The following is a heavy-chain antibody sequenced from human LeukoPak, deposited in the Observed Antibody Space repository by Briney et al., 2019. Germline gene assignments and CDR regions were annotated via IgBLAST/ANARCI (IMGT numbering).Heavy chain of an antibody. CDR1: GFTFSNAR. Sequence: GGSLRLSCAASGFTFSNARMSWVRQAPGKGLEWVGRIKSKTDGGTTDYAAPVKGRFTISRDDSKNTLYLQMNSLKTEDTAVYYCTTGPYYYDSSEPFDYWGQGTLVTVSS. CDR3: TTGPYYYDSSEPFDY. J-gene: IGHJ4*01. D-gene: IGHD3-22*01. V-gene: IGHV3-15*01. CDR2: IKSKTDGGTT.